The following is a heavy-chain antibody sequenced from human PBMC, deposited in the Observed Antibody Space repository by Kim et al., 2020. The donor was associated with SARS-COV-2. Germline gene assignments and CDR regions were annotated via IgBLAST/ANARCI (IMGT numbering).Heavy chain of an antibody. CDR3: TRARAITGLDP. J-gene: IGHJ5*02. CDR2: INPDSGAT. V-gene: IGHV1-2*02. Sequence: ASVKVSCKASGYTFTDHYVHWVRQAPGQGLEWMGWINPDSGATYYEHKFHGRVTVTGDRSISTIYMDLNSLRSDDTAIYYCTRARAITGLDPWGQGTLVT. CDR1: GYTFTDHY.